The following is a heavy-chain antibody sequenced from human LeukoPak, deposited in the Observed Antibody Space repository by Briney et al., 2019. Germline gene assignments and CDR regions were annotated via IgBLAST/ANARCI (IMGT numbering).Heavy chain of an antibody. D-gene: IGHD7-27*01. V-gene: IGHV4-59*08. J-gene: IGHJ4*02. CDR2: IYYTGST. CDR3: ARRPTGDPKFDY. CDR1: GGSMSNYY. Sequence: SETLSLTCSVSGGSMSNYYGSWIRQPPGKGLEWIAYIYYTGSTYYNPSLKSRVTMSVDTSKNQFSLTLSSVTAADTAVYYCARRPTGDPKFDYWGQGTLVTVSS.